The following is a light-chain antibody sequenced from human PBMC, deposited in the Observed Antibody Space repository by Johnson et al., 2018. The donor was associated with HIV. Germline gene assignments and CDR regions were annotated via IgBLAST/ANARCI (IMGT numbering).Light chain of an antibody. J-gene: IGLJ1*01. CDR3: GTWDSSLSAYV. V-gene: IGLV1-51*02. CDR1: SSNIGNNF. Sequence: QAVLTQPPSVSAAPGQKVTISCSGSSSNIGNNFVSWYQEFPGAAPKLLIYENHKRPSDIPDRFSDSKSGTSATLGITGLQTGDEADYYCGTWDSSLSAYVFGTGTKVTVL. CDR2: ENH.